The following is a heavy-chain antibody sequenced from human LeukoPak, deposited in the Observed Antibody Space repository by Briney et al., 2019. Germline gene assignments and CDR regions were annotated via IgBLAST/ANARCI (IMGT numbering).Heavy chain of an antibody. D-gene: IGHD2-2*01. CDR1: GFTFTTNA. J-gene: IGHJ4*02. CDR3: AKEGLYCSSTSCYVEN. V-gene: IGHV3-23*01. Sequence: GGSLRLSCAASGFTFTTNAMSWVRQAPGKGLEWVSAISGRTGATYYADSEKGRFTISRDNSKSTLYLQMDSLRAEDTAVYYCAKEGLYCSSTSCYVENWGQGTLVTVSS. CDR2: ISGRTGAT.